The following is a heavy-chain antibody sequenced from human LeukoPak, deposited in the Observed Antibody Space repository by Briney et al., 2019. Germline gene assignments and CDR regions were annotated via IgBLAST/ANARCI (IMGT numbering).Heavy chain of an antibody. CDR2: INHSGST. CDR1: GGSFSGYY. CDR3: AGSAYDSSGYYSSLGY. J-gene: IGHJ4*02. Sequence: SQTLSLTCAVYGGSFSGYYWSWIRQPPGKGLEWIGEINHSGSTNYNPSLKSRVTISVDTSKNQFSLKLSSVTAAGTAVYYCAGSAYDSSGYYSSLGYWGQGTLVTVSS. D-gene: IGHD3-22*01. V-gene: IGHV4-34*01.